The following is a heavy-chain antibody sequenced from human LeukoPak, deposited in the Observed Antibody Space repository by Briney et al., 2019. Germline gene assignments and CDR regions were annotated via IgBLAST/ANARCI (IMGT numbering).Heavy chain of an antibody. J-gene: IGHJ2*01. CDR3: ARAPRGNYDYVWGSYRYHWYFDL. CDR2: INHSGST. D-gene: IGHD3-16*02. V-gene: IGHV4-34*01. CDR1: GGSFSGYY. Sequence: PSETLSLTCAVYGGSFSGYYWSWIRQPPGKGLEWIGEINHSGSTNYNPSLKSRVTISVDTSKNQFSLKLSSVTAADTAVYYCARAPRGNYDYVWGSYRYHWYFDLWGRGTLVTVSS.